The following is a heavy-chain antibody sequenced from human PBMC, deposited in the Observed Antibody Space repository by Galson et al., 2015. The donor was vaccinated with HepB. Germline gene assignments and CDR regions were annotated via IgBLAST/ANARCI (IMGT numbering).Heavy chain of an antibody. D-gene: IGHD1-7*01. CDR2: IYSGGST. CDR3: EAELELHADAFDI. CDR1: GFTVSSNY. V-gene: IGHV3-53*01. J-gene: IGHJ3*02. Sequence: SLRLSCAASGFTVSSNYMSWVRQAPGKGLEWVSVIYSGGSTYYADSVEGRFTISRDNSKNTLYLQMNSLRAEDTAVYYCEAELELHADAFDIWGQGTMVTVSS.